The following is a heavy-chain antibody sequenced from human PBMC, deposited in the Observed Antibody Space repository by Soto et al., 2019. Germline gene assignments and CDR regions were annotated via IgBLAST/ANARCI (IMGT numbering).Heavy chain of an antibody. CDR1: GYTFTGYA. CDR3: ARGPGGPDGPGDY. J-gene: IGHJ4*02. D-gene: IGHD2-15*01. V-gene: IGHV1-3*01. Sequence: ASVKVSCKASGYTFTGYAMHWVRQAPGQRLEWMGWINAGNGNTKYSQKFQGRVTITRDTSANTAYMDLSSLRSEDTAVYYCARGPGGPDGPGDYWGQGTLVTVSS. CDR2: INAGNGNT.